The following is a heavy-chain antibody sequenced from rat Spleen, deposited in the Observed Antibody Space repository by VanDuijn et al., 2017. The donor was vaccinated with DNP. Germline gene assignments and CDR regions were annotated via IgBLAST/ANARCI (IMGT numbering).Heavy chain of an antibody. CDR1: GFTFSNYD. CDR3: ARRGTTVVGYFDY. CDR2: ISTSGGST. J-gene: IGHJ2*01. D-gene: IGHD1-1*01. Sequence: EVQLVESGGDLIQPGRSLKLSCAASGFTFSNYDMAWVRQAPTKGLEWVAAISTSGGSTYYRDSVKGRFTVSRDNAKSTLYLQMDSLRSEDTATYYCARRGTTVVGYFDYWGQGVMVTVSS. V-gene: IGHV5S23*01.